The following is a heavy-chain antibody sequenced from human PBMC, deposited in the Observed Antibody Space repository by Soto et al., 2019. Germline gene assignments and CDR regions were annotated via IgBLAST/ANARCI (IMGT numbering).Heavy chain of an antibody. CDR3: AKETSYYDSSGYSPFDY. CDR1: GFTFSSYG. CDR2: ISYDGSNK. J-gene: IGHJ4*02. V-gene: IGHV3-30*18. D-gene: IGHD3-22*01. Sequence: QVQLVESGGGVVQPGRSLRLSCAASGFTFSSYGMHWVRQAPGKGLEWVAVISYDGSNKYYADSVKGRFTISRDNSKNTLYLQRNSLRAEDTSVYYCAKETSYYDSSGYSPFDYWGQGTLVTVSS.